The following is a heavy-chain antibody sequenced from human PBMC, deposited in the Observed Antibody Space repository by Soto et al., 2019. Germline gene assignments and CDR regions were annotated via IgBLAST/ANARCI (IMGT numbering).Heavy chain of an antibody. Sequence: GASVKVSCKASRYTFTSYAISWVRQAPGQGLEWMGWISAYNGNTNYAQKLQGRVTMTTDTSTSTAYMEQRSLRSDDTAVYYWARDYEIASDLNLGGLNYYYYGMDVWGQGTTVTVSS. J-gene: IGHJ6*02. D-gene: IGHD6-13*01. CDR2: ISAYNGNT. CDR1: RYTFTSYA. V-gene: IGHV1-18*01. CDR3: ARDYEIASDLNLGGLNYYYYGMDV.